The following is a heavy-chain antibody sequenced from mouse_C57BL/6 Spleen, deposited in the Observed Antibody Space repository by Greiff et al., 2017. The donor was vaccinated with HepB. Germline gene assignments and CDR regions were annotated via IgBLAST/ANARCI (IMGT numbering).Heavy chain of an antibody. J-gene: IGHJ3*01. D-gene: IGHD3-2*02. CDR1: GYAFSSSW. V-gene: IGHV1-82*01. CDR2: IYPGDGDT. CDR3: ARSKDSSGSWFAY. Sequence: QVQLQQSGPELVKPGASVKISCKASGYAFSSSWMNWVKQRPGKGLEWIGRIYPGDGDTNYNGKFKGKATLTADKSSSTAYMQLSSLTSEDSAVYVCARSKDSSGSWFAYWGQGTLVTVSA.